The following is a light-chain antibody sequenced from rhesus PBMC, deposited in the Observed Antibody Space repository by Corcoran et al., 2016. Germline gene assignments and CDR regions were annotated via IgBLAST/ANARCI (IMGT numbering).Light chain of an antibody. J-gene: IGKJ2*01. Sequence: DIVMIQSSDALAVSLGERVTINCKSSQSLLYSSNNKNYLAWYQQKPGHAPRPLLYWASTRQSGVPDQFRGSGSGTDFTLPISVLQAEDVAVYYCQQSYSSPFSFGQGTKVEIK. V-gene: IGKV4-1*01. CDR2: WAS. CDR1: QSLLYSSNNKNY. CDR3: QQSYSSPFS.